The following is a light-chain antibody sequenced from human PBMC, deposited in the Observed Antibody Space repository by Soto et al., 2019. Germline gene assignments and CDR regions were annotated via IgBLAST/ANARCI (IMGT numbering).Light chain of an antibody. J-gene: IGKJ5*01. CDR1: QSVSSSY. V-gene: IGKV3-20*01. CDR2: GAS. Sequence: EKVVKVSLGTLSLSTRERATLSCRACQSVSSSYLAWYQQKPGQAPRLLIYGASSRATGIPDRFSGSGSGTDFTLTISRLEPEDFAVYYCQQYGSSPAITFGQGTRLEI. CDR3: QQYGSSPAIT.